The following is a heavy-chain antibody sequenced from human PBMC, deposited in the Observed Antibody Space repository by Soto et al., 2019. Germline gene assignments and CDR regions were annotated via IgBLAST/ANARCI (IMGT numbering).Heavy chain of an antibody. CDR1: GFTFSDYT. Sequence: EVNLLESGGGLVRPGGSLSRSCVAYGFTFSDYTSSWVRQAPGKGLEWISIINGTGEITSYADSVKGRFTVSSDNSKNTLYLQLDGLKAEDTAVYFCQAPAVLWGRGTLVSVS. J-gene: IGHJ2*01. D-gene: IGHD6-19*01. V-gene: IGHV3-23*01. CDR3: QAPAVL. CDR2: INGTGEIT.